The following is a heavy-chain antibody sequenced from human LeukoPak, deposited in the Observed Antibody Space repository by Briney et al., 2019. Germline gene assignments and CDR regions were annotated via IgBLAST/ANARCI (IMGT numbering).Heavy chain of an antibody. CDR3: ARSYDILTGYYMNY. CDR2: ISAYNGNT. CDR1: GYTFTSYG. J-gene: IGHJ4*02. D-gene: IGHD3-9*01. Sequence: RASVKVSCKASGYTFTSYGISWVRQAPGQGLEWMGWISAYNGNTNYAQKLQGRVTMTTDTSTSTAYMELRSLRSDDTAVYYCARSYDILTGYYMNYWGQGTLVTVSS. V-gene: IGHV1-18*01.